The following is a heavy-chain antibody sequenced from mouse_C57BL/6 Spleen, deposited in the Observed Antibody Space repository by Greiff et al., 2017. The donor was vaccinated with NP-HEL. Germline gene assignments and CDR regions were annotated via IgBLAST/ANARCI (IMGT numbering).Heavy chain of an antibody. CDR3: ARGHGNYEDY. CDR1: GFTFSDYY. Sequence: EVKLVESEGGLVQPGSSMKLSCTASGFTFSDYYMAWVRQVPEKGLEWVANINYDGSSTYYLDSLKSRFIISRDNAKNILYLQMSSLKSEDTATYYCARGHGNYEDYWGQGTTLTVSS. V-gene: IGHV5-16*01. D-gene: IGHD2-1*01. J-gene: IGHJ2*01. CDR2: INYDGSST.